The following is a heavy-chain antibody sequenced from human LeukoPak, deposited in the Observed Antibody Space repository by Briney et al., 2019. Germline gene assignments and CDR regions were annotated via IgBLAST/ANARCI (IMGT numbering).Heavy chain of an antibody. CDR1: GYTFTRHY. CDR2: INPSDGYT. D-gene: IGHD5-24*01. V-gene: IGHV1-2*02. Sequence: ASVKVSCKASGYTFTRHYIHWVRQAPGQGFEWMGIINPSDGYTEYGQKFQGRVTMTRDTSISTAYMELSRLRSDDTAVYYCAREFGDGWRVRYFDYWGQGTLVTVSS. J-gene: IGHJ4*02. CDR3: AREFGDGWRVRYFDY.